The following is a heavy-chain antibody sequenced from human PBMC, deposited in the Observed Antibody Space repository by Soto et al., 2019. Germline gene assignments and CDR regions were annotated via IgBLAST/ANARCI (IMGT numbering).Heavy chain of an antibody. CDR1: GFTVSSNY. D-gene: IGHD3-10*01. CDR3: ASGSTTPDYYYYMDV. CDR2: IYSGGST. J-gene: IGHJ6*03. V-gene: IGHV3-66*01. Sequence: GGSLRLSCAASGFTVSSNYMSWVRQAPGKGLEWVSVIYSGGSTYYADSVKGRFTISRDNSKNTLYLQMNSLRAEDTAVYYCASGSTTPDYYYYMDVWGKGTTVTVSS.